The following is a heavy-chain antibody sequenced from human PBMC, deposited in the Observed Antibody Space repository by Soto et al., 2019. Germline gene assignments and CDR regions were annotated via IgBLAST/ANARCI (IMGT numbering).Heavy chain of an antibody. CDR1: GFTVSSKH. Sequence: EVQLVESGGGLVQPGGSLRLSCAASGFTVSSKHMSWVRQAPGKGLEWVSVIYSGGNTYYADSVKGRFTVSRDTSKNTLYLQMNSLRAEETAVYYCTRGVAAGVSAPDYWGQGTLVTVSS. J-gene: IGHJ4*02. V-gene: IGHV3-66*01. CDR2: IYSGGNT. CDR3: TRGVAAGVSAPDY. D-gene: IGHD6-13*01.